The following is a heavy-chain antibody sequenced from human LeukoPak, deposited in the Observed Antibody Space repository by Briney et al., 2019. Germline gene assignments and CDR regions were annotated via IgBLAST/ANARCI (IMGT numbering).Heavy chain of an antibody. V-gene: IGHV3-9*01. CDR3: AKERGYCSGGSCYLFDY. Sequence: GGSLRLSCAASGFTFDDYAMHWVRQAPGKGLEWVSGISWNSGSIGYADSVKGRFTISRDNSKNTLYLQMNSLRAEDTAVYYCAKERGYCSGGSCYLFDYWGQGTLVTVSS. CDR2: ISWNSGSI. D-gene: IGHD2-15*01. CDR1: GFTFDDYA. J-gene: IGHJ4*02.